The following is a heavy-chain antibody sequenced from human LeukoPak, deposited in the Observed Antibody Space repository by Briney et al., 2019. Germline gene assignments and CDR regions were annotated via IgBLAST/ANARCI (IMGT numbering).Heavy chain of an antibody. CDR1: GGTFSSYA. V-gene: IGHV1-69*04. Sequence: ASVKVSRKASGGTFSSYAISWVRQAPGQGLEWMGRIIPILGIANYAQKFQGRVTITADKSTSTAYMELSSLRSDDTAVYYCARDLGDTSCYYYWGQGTLVTVSS. D-gene: IGHD2-2*01. J-gene: IGHJ4*02. CDR3: ARDLGDTSCYYY. CDR2: IIPILGIA.